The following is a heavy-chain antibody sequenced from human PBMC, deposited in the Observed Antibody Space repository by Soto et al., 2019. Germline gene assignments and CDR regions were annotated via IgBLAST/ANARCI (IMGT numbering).Heavy chain of an antibody. V-gene: IGHV3-64*02. CDR1: VFTFSKYP. CDR3: ARGQIPYGLDV. Sequence: HPGGSLRLSGTASVFTFSKYPMHWVRQAPGKGLEYVSAISGDGGTTFYADSVRGRFTMSRDNLKNTLYLQMRSLRVEDMAVYYCARGQIPYGLDVWGQGTTVTVSS. J-gene: IGHJ6*02. CDR2: ISGDGGTT.